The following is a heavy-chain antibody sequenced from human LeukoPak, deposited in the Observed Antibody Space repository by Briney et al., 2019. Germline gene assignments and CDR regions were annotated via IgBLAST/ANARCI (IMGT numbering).Heavy chain of an antibody. D-gene: IGHD3-22*01. J-gene: IGHJ4*02. V-gene: IGHV3-23*01. CDR2: ISGSGGST. Sequence: GGSLRLSCAASGFTFSSYAMSWVRQAPGKGLEWVSAISGSGGSTYYADSVKGRFTISRDNSKNTLYLQMNSLRAEDTAVYYCAREVHYYDSSGSYYFDYWGQGTLVTVSS. CDR1: GFTFSSYA. CDR3: AREVHYYDSSGSYYFDY.